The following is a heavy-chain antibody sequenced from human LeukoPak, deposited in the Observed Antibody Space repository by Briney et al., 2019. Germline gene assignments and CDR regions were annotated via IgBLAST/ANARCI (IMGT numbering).Heavy chain of an antibody. Sequence: GGSLRLSCAASGFTFSSYDMHWVRQATGKGLEWVSAIGTAGDTYYPGSVKGRFTISRENAKNSLYLQMNSLRAEDTAVYYCASKYSNYGRGYWGQGTLVTVSS. CDR2: IGTAGDT. CDR1: GFTFSSYD. J-gene: IGHJ4*02. V-gene: IGHV3-13*01. CDR3: ASKYSNYGRGY. D-gene: IGHD4-11*01.